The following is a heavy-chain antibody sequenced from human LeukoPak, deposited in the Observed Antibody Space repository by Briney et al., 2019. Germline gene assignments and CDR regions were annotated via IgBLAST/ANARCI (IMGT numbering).Heavy chain of an antibody. V-gene: IGHV3-66*02. J-gene: IGHJ6*03. CDR1: GFTVSSNY. CDR3: ARGGCSSTSYYYYYYMDV. D-gene: IGHD2-2*01. CDR2: IYSGGST. Sequence: GGSLRLSCAASGFTVSSNYMSWVRQAPGKGLEWVSVIYSGGSTYYADSVKGRFTISRDNSKNTLYLQMNSLRAEDTALSYCARGGCSSTSYYYYYYMDVWGKGTTVTVSS.